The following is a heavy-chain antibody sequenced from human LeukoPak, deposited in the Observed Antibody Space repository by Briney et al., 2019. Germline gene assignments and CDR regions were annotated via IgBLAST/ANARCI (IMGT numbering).Heavy chain of an antibody. CDR2: IIPIFGTA. CDR3: AIMGDFWSGHRHNWFDP. V-gene: IGHV1-69*13. CDR1: GGTLSSYA. J-gene: IGHJ5*02. Sequence: GASVKVSCKASGGTLSSYAISWVRQAPGQGLEWMGGIIPIFGTANYAQKFQGRVTITADESTSTAYMELSSLRSEDTAVYYCAIMGDFWSGHRHNWFDPWGQGTLVTVSS. D-gene: IGHD3-3*01.